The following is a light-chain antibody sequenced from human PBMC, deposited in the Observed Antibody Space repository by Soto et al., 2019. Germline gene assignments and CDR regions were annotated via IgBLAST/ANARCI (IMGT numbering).Light chain of an antibody. CDR1: SSNIGSNT. CDR3: AAWDDSMNGVV. V-gene: IGLV1-44*01. CDR2: SNN. J-gene: IGLJ2*01. Sequence: QSVLTQPPSASGTPGQRVTISCSGSSSNIGSNTVNWYQQLPGTAPNLLIYSNNQRPSGVPDRFSGSKSGTSASLAISGLQSDEEADYYCAAWDDSMNGVVFGGGTKLTVL.